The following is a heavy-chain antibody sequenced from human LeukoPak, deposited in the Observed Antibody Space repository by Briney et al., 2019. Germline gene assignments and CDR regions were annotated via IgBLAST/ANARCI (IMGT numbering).Heavy chain of an antibody. J-gene: IGHJ4*02. D-gene: IGHD5-18*01. CDR3: KKPPIQLWFKTFDY. V-gene: IGHV3-38-3*01. Sequence: GGSLRLSCAASGFTVRSNEMSWVRQAPGQGLGSVSSFSGGSPYYADSRNGTLTISNHNSRNTLYPQMHRPRADDPAVYYRKKPPIQLWFKTFDYWGQGTLVTVSS. CDR2: FSGGSP. CDR1: GFTVRSNE.